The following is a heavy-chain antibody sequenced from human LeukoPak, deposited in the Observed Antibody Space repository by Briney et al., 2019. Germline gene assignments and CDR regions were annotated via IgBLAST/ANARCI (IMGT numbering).Heavy chain of an antibody. V-gene: IGHV3-74*01. CDR3: ARGNYYGMDV. J-gene: IGHJ6*02. CDR1: GFTFSSYW. Sequence: GGSLRLSCAASGFTFSSYWMHWGRQAPGKGLLLVSRINRDGTTTYYADSVKGRFTISRDNAKNTLYLQVNSLRAEDTAVYYCARGNYYGMDVWGHGTTVTVSS. CDR2: INRDGTTT.